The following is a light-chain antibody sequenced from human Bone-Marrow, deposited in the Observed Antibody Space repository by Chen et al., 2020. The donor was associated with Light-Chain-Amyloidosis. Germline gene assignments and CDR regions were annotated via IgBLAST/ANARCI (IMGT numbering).Light chain of an antibody. CDR2: DSS. V-gene: IGKV1-33*01. J-gene: IGKJ4*01. Sequence: DIQMTQSPSSLSVSVGDRVTITCQANQDLDNYLNWYQQTPGKAPNLLIYDSSNLETGVPSRFSGRGSGTHFTLTISSLQPEDFATYFCQQYDSLPLTFGGGTKIETK. CDR1: QDLDNY. CDR3: QQYDSLPLT.